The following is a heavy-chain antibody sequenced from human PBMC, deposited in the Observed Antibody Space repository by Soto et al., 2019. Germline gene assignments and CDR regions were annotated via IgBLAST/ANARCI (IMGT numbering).Heavy chain of an antibody. J-gene: IGHJ6*02. CDR3: ARDRWYDSSGDYYSYGMDV. D-gene: IGHD3-22*01. CDR2: VKSKTAGGTT. V-gene: IGHV3-15*07. Sequence: PGGSLRLSCTASGFIFSNAWINWVRQAPGKGLEWVGRVKSKTAGGTTDFAAPVKGRFAISRDDSKNTLYLQMNSLRAEDTAVYYCARDRWYDSSGDYYSYGMDVWGQGTTGTVSS. CDR1: GFIFSNAW.